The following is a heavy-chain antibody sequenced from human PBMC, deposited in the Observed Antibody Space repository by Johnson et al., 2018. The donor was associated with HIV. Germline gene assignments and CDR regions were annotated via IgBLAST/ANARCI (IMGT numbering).Heavy chain of an antibody. D-gene: IGHD6-6*01. CDR1: GFTFSSYA. J-gene: IGHJ3*02. CDR3: ARDRGAGSSGAFDI. Sequence: QVQLVESGGGLVQPGGSLRLSCAASGFTFSSYAMHWVRQAPGKGLEWVAVISYDGSNKYYADSVKCRFTISRDNSKNTLYLQMNSLRAEDTAVYYCARDRGAGSSGAFDIWGQGTMVTVSS. CDR2: ISYDGSNK. V-gene: IGHV3-30*04.